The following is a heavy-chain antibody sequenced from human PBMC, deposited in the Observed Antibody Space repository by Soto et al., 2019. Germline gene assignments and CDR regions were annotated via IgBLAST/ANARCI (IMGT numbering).Heavy chain of an antibody. J-gene: IGHJ6*02. Sequence: ASVKVSCKASGYTFTSYAMHWVRQAPGQRLEWMGWINAGNGNTKYSQKFQGRVTITGDESASTAYMELSSLRSEDTAVYYCARSQGSSTSLEIYYYYYYGMDVWGQGTTVTVSS. CDR3: ARSQGSSTSLEIYYYYYYGMDV. CDR2: INAGNGNT. CDR1: GYTFTSYA. D-gene: IGHD2-2*01. V-gene: IGHV1-3*01.